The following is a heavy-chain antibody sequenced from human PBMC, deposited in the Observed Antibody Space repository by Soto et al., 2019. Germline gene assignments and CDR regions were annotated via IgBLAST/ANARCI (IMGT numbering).Heavy chain of an antibody. CDR2: VSVSGGTT. CDR1: GFTFSSYA. V-gene: IGHV3-23*01. CDR3: GKGITLFAVAHPLAHSDY. D-gene: IGHD3-3*01. J-gene: IGHJ4*02. Sequence: GGSLRLSCAASGFTFSSYAMSWVRQAPGKGLEWVSTVSVSGGTTYYADSVKGRFTISRDNPKNTLYLQMNSLRVEDTAAYYCGKGITLFAVAHPLAHSDYWGQGTLVTVSS.